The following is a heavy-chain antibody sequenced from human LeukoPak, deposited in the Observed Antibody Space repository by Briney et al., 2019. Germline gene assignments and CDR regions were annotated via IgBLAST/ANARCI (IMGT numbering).Heavy chain of an antibody. CDR2: ISSSSSYI. J-gene: IGHJ4*02. V-gene: IGHV3-21*01. D-gene: IGHD4-17*01. CDR1: GFTVSGHY. Sequence: PGGSLRLSCAASGFTVSGHYLSWFRQAPGKGLEWVSSISSSSSYIYYADSVKGRFTISRGNAKNSLYLQMNSLRAEDTAVYYCARETADYGDYLDYWGQGTLVTVSS. CDR3: ARETADYGDYLDY.